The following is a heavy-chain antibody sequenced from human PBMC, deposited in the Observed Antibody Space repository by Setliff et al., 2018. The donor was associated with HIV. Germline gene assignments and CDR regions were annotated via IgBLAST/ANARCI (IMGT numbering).Heavy chain of an antibody. V-gene: IGHV3-23*01. Sequence: GGSLRLSCAASGFTFNNNARSWVRQAPGKGLEWVSGISQSGDRIYYADSVRGRFTISRDNSKNTLFLQMNSLTAEDTAVYYCVQDYGSHESCNPFDYWGQGTLVTVSS. CDR1: GFTFNNNA. CDR2: ISQSGDRI. J-gene: IGHJ4*02. D-gene: IGHD3-22*01. CDR3: VQDYGSHESCNPFDY.